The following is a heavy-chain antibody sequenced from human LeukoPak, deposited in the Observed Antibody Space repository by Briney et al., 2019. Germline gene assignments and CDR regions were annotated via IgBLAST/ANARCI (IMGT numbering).Heavy chain of an antibody. Sequence: GGSLRLSCAVSGLTFSTYAMSWVRQAPGKGLEWVSTISGNGGATYYADSVKGRFTLSRDNSENTLYLQMNSLRDDDTAVYYCARDLMEGDYFDYWGQGTLVTVSS. D-gene: IGHD2-8*01. CDR1: GLTFSTYA. V-gene: IGHV3-23*01. CDR2: ISGNGGAT. CDR3: ARDLMEGDYFDY. J-gene: IGHJ4*02.